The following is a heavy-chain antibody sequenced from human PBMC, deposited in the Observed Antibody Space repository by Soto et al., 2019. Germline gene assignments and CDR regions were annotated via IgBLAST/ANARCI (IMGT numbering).Heavy chain of an antibody. J-gene: IGHJ4*02. CDR1: GGSFSGYY. CDR3: ARAGYSSSWYKLSHFDY. D-gene: IGHD6-13*01. Sequence: SETLSLTCAVYGGSFSGYYWSWIRQPPGKGLEWIGEINHSGSTNYNPSLKSRVTISVDTSKNQFSLKLSSVTAADTAVYYCARAGYSSSWYKLSHFDYWGQGTLVTVSS. CDR2: INHSGST. V-gene: IGHV4-34*01.